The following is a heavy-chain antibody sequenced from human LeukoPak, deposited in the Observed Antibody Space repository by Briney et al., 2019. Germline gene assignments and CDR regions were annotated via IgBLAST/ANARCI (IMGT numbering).Heavy chain of an antibody. CDR3: ARDWVAAAVPDAFDI. CDR2: IIPIFGTA. CDR1: GGTFSSYA. V-gene: IGHV1-69*05. D-gene: IGHD6-13*01. J-gene: IGHJ3*02. Sequence: ASVKVSCKASGGTFSSYAISLVRQAPGQGLEWMGRIIPIFGTANYAQKFQGRVTITTDESTSTAYMELSSLRSEDTAVYYCARDWVAAAVPDAFDIWGQGTMVTVSS.